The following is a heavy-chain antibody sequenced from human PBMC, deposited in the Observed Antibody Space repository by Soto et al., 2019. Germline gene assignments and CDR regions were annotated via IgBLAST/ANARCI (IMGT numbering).Heavy chain of an antibody. J-gene: IGHJ6*02. V-gene: IGHV1-18*01. CDR2: ISPYTGNT. CDR3: VRVDNYVTPTPQDV. D-gene: IGHD3-16*01. CDR1: GYIFVNYG. Sequence: QVQLVQSGDEVKKPGASVKVSCKASGYIFVNYGIAWVRQAPGQGLEWMGWISPYTGNTHSATKVQGRITMTTDTSTCTAYMDLGSLTSDDTAVYYCVRVDNYVTPTPQDVWGHGTTVTVSS.